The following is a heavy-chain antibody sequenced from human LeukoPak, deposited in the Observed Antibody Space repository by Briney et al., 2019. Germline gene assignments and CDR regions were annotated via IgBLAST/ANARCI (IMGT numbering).Heavy chain of an antibody. D-gene: IGHD1-26*01. J-gene: IGHJ4*02. Sequence: GGSLRLSCAASGFTFSSYAMSWVRQAPGKGLEWVSATSGSGGSTYYADSVKGRFTISRDNSKNTLYLQMNSLRAEDTAVYYCAKDRRYSGSYSQEGYWGQGTLVTVSS. CDR2: TSGSGGST. CDR3: AKDRRYSGSYSQEGY. CDR1: GFTFSSYA. V-gene: IGHV3-23*01.